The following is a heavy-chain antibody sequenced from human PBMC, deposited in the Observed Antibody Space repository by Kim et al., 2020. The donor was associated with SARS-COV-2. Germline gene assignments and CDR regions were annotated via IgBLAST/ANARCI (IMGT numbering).Heavy chain of an antibody. CDR3: ASLNYYDSSGYLINDY. CDR1: GGSISSGGYY. D-gene: IGHD3-22*01. Sequence: SETLSLTCTVSGGSISSGGYYWSWIRQHPGKGLEWIGYIYYSGSTYYNPSLKSRVTISVDTSKNQFSLKLSSVTAADTAVYYCASLNYYDSSGYLINDYWGQGTLVTVSS. V-gene: IGHV4-31*03. J-gene: IGHJ4*02. CDR2: IYYSGST.